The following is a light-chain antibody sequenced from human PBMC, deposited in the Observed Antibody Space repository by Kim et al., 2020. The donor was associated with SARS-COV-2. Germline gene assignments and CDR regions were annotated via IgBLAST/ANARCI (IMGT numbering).Light chain of an antibody. CDR2: QDS. CDR1: KLGDKY. Sequence: SYELTQPPSVSVCPGQTASITCSGDKLGDKYACWYQQKPGQSPVLVIYQDSKRPSGIPERFSGSNSGNTATLTISGTQAMDEADYYCQAWDSSNVVFGGGTQLTVL. CDR3: QAWDSSNVV. J-gene: IGLJ2*01. V-gene: IGLV3-1*01.